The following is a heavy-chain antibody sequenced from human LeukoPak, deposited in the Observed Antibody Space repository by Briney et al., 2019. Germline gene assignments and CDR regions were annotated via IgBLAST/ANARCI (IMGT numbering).Heavy chain of an antibody. V-gene: IGHV1-2*06. CDR1: GYTFTGYY. CDR2: INPNSGGT. D-gene: IGHD3-22*01. CDR3: YSRDREYYYDSSGFPRFDY. J-gene: IGHJ4*02. Sequence: ASVKVSCKASGYTFTGYYMHWVRQAPGQGLAWMGRINPNSGGTNYAQKLQGRVTMTRDTAISTAYLELSRLTSADTAVYCCYSRDREYYYDSSGFPRFDYWGQGTMVSVSS.